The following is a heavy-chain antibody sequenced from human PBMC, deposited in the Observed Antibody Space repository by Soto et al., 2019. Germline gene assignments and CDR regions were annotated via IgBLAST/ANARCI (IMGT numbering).Heavy chain of an antibody. CDR3: AREWSTSGDLDY. J-gene: IGHJ4*02. CDR2: ISYDGIIK. Sequence: QVQLVESGGGVVQPGRSLRLSCAASGFTFSSHSIQWVRQAPGKGLEWVAVISYDGIIKYYADSVKGRFTISRDNSKNTAYLQMNSLRAEDTAVFYCAREWSTSGDLDYWGQGTLVSVSS. V-gene: IGHV3-30-3*01. CDR1: GFTFSSHS. D-gene: IGHD3-10*01.